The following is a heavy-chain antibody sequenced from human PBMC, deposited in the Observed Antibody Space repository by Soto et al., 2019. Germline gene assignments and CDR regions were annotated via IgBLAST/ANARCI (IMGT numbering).Heavy chain of an antibody. CDR1: GYTFTSYD. CDR2: MNPNSGNT. V-gene: IGHV1-8*01. CDR3: ARVYRSGYSPGIGY. J-gene: IGHJ4*02. Sequence: QVQLVQSGAEVKKPGASVKLSCKASGYTFTSYDINWVRQATGQGLAWMGWMNPNSGNTGYAQKFTGRVTMTSNTSLSKAYMELSSLRSEDTAVYYCARVYRSGYSPGIGYWGQGTLVTVSS. D-gene: IGHD3-3*01.